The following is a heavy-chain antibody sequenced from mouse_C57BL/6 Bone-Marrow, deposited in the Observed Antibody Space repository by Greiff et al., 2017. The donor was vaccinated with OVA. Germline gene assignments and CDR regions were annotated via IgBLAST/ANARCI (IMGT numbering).Heavy chain of an antibody. J-gene: IGHJ2*01. CDR1: GFTFSSYA. CDR2: ISDGGSYT. D-gene: IGHD3-1*01. CDR3: ARERSSRYYFDY. Sequence: EVHLVESGGGLVKPGGSLKLSCAASGFTFSSYAMSWVRQTPEKRLEWVATISDGGSYTYYPDNVKGRFTISRDNAKNNLYLQMSHLKSEDTAMYYCARERSSRYYFDYWGQGTTLTVSS. V-gene: IGHV5-4*01.